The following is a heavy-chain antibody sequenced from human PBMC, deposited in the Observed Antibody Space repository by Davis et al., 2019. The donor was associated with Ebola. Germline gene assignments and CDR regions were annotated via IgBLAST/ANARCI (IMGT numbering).Heavy chain of an antibody. V-gene: IGHV1-2*04. D-gene: IGHD3-10*01. Sequence: ASVKVSCKASGYTFTGYYMHWVRQAPGQGLEWMGWINPNSGGTNYAQKFQGWVTMTRDTSISTAYMELSRLRSDDTAVYYCTRPGSGSYVRSGDYWGQGTLVTVSS. J-gene: IGHJ4*02. CDR1: GYTFTGYY. CDR2: INPNSGGT. CDR3: TRPGSGSYVRSGDY.